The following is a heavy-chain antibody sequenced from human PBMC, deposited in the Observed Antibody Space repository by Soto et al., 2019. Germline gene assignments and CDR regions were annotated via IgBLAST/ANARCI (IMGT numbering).Heavy chain of an antibody. CDR3: ARDCISTSCSPYGLDV. CDR2: IYYSGST. Sequence: QVQLQESGPGLVKPSQTLSLTCTVSGGSISSGDYYWSWIRQPPGKGLEWIGYIYYSGSTYYNPALKSRVTIPVDTSKTQFSLKLSSVTAADTAVYYCARDCISTSCSPYGLDVWGQGTTVTVSS. J-gene: IGHJ6*02. D-gene: IGHD2-2*01. V-gene: IGHV4-30-4*01. CDR1: GGSISSGDYY.